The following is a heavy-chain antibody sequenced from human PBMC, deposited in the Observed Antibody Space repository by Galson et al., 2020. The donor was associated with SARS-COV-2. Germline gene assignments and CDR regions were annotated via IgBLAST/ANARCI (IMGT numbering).Heavy chain of an antibody. V-gene: IGHV5-51*01. CDR2: IYPGDSDT. J-gene: IGHJ4*02. CDR3: AKGVRPTAKYYYDY. CDR1: GYSFTNYW. Sequence: GESLKISCKGSGYSFTNYWIGWVRQMPGKGLELMGIIYPGDSDTTYSPSFQDQVTISADKSINTAYLQWRTLKAADSAVYYCAKGVRPTAKYYYDYWGQGTLVTVSS. D-gene: IGHD5-12*01.